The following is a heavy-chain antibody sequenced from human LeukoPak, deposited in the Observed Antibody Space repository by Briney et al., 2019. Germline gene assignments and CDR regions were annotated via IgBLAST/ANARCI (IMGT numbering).Heavy chain of an antibody. CDR3: AMAELHDVFDI. CDR2: IYYSGST. D-gene: IGHD1-26*01. V-gene: IGHV4-59*01. J-gene: IGHJ3*02. CDR1: GGSISSYY. Sequence: SETLSLTCTVSGGSISSYYWSWIRQPPGKGLEWIGYIYYSGSTNYNPSLKGRVTISVDTSKNQFSLKLSSVTAADTAVYYCAMAELHDVFDIWGQGTKVTVSS.